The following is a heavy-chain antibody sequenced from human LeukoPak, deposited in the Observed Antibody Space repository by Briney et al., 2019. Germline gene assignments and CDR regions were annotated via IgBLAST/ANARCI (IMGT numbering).Heavy chain of an antibody. CDR2: IYWNDDK. CDR1: GFSLSTSGVG. Sequence: SGPTLVKPTQTLTLTCTFSGFSLSTSGVGVGWIRQPPGKALEWLALIYWNDDKRYSPFLKSRLTITKDTSKNQVVLTMTNMDPVDTATYYCAHDSGSSNVDYWGQGTLVTVSS. V-gene: IGHV2-5*01. D-gene: IGHD3-10*01. CDR3: AHDSGSSNVDY. J-gene: IGHJ4*02.